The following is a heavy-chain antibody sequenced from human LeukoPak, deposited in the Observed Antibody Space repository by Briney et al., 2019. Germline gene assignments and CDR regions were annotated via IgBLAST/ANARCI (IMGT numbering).Heavy chain of an antibody. CDR3: ARSSPTYYFDSSGYYYGDY. D-gene: IGHD3-22*01. CDR2: INPNTGVT. J-gene: IGHJ4*02. CDR1: AYSFTDYY. Sequence: ASVKVSCKASAYSFTDYYIHWVRQAPGQGLEWMGRINPNTGVTDYAQIFKGRVTMTRDTSISTAYMELSRLGSDDTAVYYCARSSPTYYFDSSGYYYGDYWSQGTLVTVSS. V-gene: IGHV1-2*06.